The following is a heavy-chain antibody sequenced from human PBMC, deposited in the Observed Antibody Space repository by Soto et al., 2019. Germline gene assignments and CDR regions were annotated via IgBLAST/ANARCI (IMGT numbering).Heavy chain of an antibody. D-gene: IGHD3-10*01. CDR3: ARLGWILQYGSGSYSNYYYYGMDV. CDR1: GGSISSSSYY. CDR2: IYYSGST. V-gene: IGHV4-39*01. J-gene: IGHJ6*02. Sequence: SETLSLTCTVSGGSISSSSYYWGWIRQPPGKGLDWIVSIYYSGSTYYNPSLKSRVTISVDTSKNQFSLKLSSVTAADTAVYYCARLGWILQYGSGSYSNYYYYGMDVWGQGTTVT.